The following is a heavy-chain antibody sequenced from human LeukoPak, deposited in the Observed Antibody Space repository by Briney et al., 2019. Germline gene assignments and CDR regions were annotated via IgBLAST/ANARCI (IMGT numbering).Heavy chain of an antibody. CDR3: ARSTLGYCSSTSCPDPYFDY. J-gene: IGHJ4*02. CDR1: GDSVSSNSAA. D-gene: IGHD2-2*01. Sequence: SQTLSLTCAISGDSVSSNSAAWNWIRQSPSRSLEWLGRTYYRSKWYNDYAVSVKSRITINPDTSKNQCSLQLNSVTPEDTAVYYCARSTLGYCSSTSCPDPYFDYWGQGTLVTVSS. V-gene: IGHV6-1*01. CDR2: TYYRSKWYN.